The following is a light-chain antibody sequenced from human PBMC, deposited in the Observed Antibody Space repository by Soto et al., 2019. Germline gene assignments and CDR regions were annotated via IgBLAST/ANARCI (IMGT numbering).Light chain of an antibody. Sequence: DIHMTQSPSSLSASVGDRVTITCRASQSIDTFLNWYQQRPGKVPKLLIDTASSLQSGVPSRFSGSGSGSDFTLTITALQPEDFATYYCQQTHTPPLTFGGGTKVEI. CDR2: TAS. CDR1: QSIDTF. J-gene: IGKJ4*01. CDR3: QQTHTPPLT. V-gene: IGKV1-39*01.